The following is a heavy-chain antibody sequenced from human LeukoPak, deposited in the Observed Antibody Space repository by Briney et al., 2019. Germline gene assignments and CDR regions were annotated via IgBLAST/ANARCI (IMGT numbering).Heavy chain of an antibody. J-gene: IGHJ4*02. CDR3: ARAYYYDSSGPFIY. V-gene: IGHV1-18*01. CDR2: ISAYNGNT. Sequence: RASVKVPCKASGYTFTSYGISWVRQASGQGLEWMGWISAYNGNTNYAQKLQGRVTMTTDTSTSTAYMELRSLRSDDTAVYYCARAYYYDSSGPFIYWGQGTLVTVSS. CDR1: GYTFTSYG. D-gene: IGHD3-22*01.